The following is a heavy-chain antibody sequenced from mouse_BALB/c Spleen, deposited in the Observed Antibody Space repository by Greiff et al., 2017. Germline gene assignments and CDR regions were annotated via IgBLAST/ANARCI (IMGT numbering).Heavy chain of an antibody. CDR3: ARRGGNYGAMDY. J-gene: IGHJ4*01. Sequence: EVKVEESGGGLVKPGGSLKLSCAASGFTFSSYAMSWVRQTPEKRLEWVATISSGGSYTYYPDSVKGRFTISRDNAKNTLYLQMSSLRSEDTAMYYCARRGGNYGAMDYWGQGTSVTVSS. V-gene: IGHV5-9-3*01. CDR1: GFTFSSYA. CDR2: ISSGGSYT. D-gene: IGHD2-1*01.